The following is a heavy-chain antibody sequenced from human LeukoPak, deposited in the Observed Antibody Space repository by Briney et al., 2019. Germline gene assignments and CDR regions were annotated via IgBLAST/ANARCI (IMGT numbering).Heavy chain of an antibody. V-gene: IGHV3-20*04. CDR3: AKDRLVRGVTDFDY. CDR1: GFTFDDYD. J-gene: IGHJ4*02. D-gene: IGHD3-10*01. CDR2: INWNGGDT. Sequence: GGSLRLSCAASGFTFDDYDMSWVPQAPGKGLEWVSGINWNGGDTAYADSVKGRFTISRDNAKNSLYLQMNSLRAEDTAVYYCAKDRLVRGVTDFDYWGQGTLVTVSS.